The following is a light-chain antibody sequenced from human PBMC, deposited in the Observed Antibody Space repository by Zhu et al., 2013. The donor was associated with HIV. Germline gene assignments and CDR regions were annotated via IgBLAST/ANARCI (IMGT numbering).Light chain of an antibody. CDR1: QGISSY. V-gene: IGKV1-39*01. Sequence: DIQLTQSPSSLSASVGDRVTITCRTSQGISSYLNWYQHKPGKAPRLLIYAASSLQSGVPSRFSGSGSGTDFTLTISSLQPEDFATYYCQQSYDTLPYTFGQGTKLDIK. CDR2: AAS. CDR3: QQSYDTLPYT. J-gene: IGKJ2*01.